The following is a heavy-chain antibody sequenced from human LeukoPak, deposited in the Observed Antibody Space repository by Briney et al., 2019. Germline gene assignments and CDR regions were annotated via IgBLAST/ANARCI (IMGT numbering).Heavy chain of an antibody. D-gene: IGHD5-24*01. V-gene: IGHV3-21*01. J-gene: IGHJ4*02. CDR1: GFTFSSYS. CDR2: ISSSSSYI. CDR3: AAHRERWLQCRSCFDY. Sequence: GGSLRLSCAASGFTFSSYSMNWVRQAPGKGLEWVSSISSSSSYIYYADSVKGRFTISRDNAKNSLYLQMNSLRAEDTAVYYCAAHRERWLQCRSCFDYWGQGTLVTVSS.